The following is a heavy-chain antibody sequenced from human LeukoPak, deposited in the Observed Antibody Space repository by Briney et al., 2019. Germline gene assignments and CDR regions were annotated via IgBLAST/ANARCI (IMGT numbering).Heavy chain of an antibody. CDR2: MNPNSGNT. CDR3: AIPQYYYDSSGYLSGDY. D-gene: IGHD3-22*01. CDR1: GYTFTSYD. J-gene: IGHJ4*02. Sequence: ASVKVSCKASGYTFTSYDINWVRQATGQGLEWMGWMNPNSGNTGYAQKFQGRVTITRNTSISTAYMELSSLRSEDTAVYYCAIPQYYYDSSGYLSGDYWGQGTLVTVSS. V-gene: IGHV1-8*03.